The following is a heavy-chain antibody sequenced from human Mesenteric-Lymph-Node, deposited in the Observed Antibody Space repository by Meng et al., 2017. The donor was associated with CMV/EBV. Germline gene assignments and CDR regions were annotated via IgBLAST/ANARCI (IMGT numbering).Heavy chain of an antibody. Sequence: GESLKISCATSGFSFNDYGMHWVRQAPGKGLEWVAFIQYDGSNKYYEDSVKGRFTISRDNSKNTLYLQMNSLRAEDTAVYYCRYYDFWSGYVRNDYWGQGTLVTVSS. CDR3: RYYDFWSGYVRNDY. CDR2: IQYDGSNK. V-gene: IGHV3-30*02. CDR1: GFSFNDYG. J-gene: IGHJ4*02. D-gene: IGHD3-3*01.